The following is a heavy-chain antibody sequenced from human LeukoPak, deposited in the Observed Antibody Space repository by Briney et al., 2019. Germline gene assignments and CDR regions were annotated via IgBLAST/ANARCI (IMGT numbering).Heavy chain of an antibody. Sequence: SETLSLTCAVYGGSFSGYYWSWIRQPPGKGLEWIGEINHSGSTNYNPSLKSRVTISVDTSKNQFSLKLSSVTAADTAVYYCASLVSGVAVAGRSLFDYWGQGTLVTVSS. D-gene: IGHD6-19*01. J-gene: IGHJ4*02. CDR2: INHSGST. V-gene: IGHV4-34*01. CDR1: GGSFSGYY. CDR3: ASLVSGVAVAGRSLFDY.